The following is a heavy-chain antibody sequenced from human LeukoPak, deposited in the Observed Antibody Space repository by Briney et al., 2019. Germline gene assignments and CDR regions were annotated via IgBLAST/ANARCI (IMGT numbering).Heavy chain of an antibody. CDR3: ARQAWWETTTGAFDI. J-gene: IGHJ3*02. D-gene: IGHD1-26*01. V-gene: IGHV5-51*01. CDR1: GYSFTSYW. Sequence: GASLKISCKGSGYSFTSYWIGWVRQMPGKGLEWMGIIYPGDSDTRYSPSFQGQVTISADKSISTVYLQWSSLKASDTAMYYCARQAWWETTTGAFDIWGQGTMVTVSS. CDR2: IYPGDSDT.